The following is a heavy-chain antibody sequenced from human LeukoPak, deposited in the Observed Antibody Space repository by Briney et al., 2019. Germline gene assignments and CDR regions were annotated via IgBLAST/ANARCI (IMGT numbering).Heavy chain of an antibody. J-gene: IGHJ4*02. V-gene: IGHV1-69*05. CDR2: IIPIVGAA. CDR1: GGTFTSYA. D-gene: IGHD5-12*01. Sequence: SVKVSCKASGGTFTSYAISWLRQAPGQGLDWMGGIIPIVGAANSAQQLQGRVTITTDESTSTAYMELSSLRSEDTAVYYCARAGHRCGHGTSFGYWGQGSLVTVSP. CDR3: ARAGHRCGHGTSFGY.